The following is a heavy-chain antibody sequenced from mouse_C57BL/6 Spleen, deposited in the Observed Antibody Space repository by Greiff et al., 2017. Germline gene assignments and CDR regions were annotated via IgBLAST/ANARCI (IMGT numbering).Heavy chain of an antibody. CDR3: ARSYSNYWYFDV. J-gene: IGHJ1*03. CDR2: IYPGDGDT. Sequence: VQLKESGPELVKPGASVKISCKASGYAFSSSWMNWVKQRPGKGLEWIGRIYPGDGDTNYNGKFKGKATLTADKSSSTAYMQLSSLTSEDSAVYFCARSYSNYWYFDVWGTGTTVTVSS. CDR1: GYAFSSSW. V-gene: IGHV1-82*01. D-gene: IGHD2-5*01.